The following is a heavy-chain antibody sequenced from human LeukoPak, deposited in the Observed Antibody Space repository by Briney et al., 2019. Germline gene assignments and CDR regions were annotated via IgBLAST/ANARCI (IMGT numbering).Heavy chain of an antibody. V-gene: IGHV3-48*02. CDR1: GFTVSSNY. CDR3: AREWIQLFDY. Sequence: PGGSLRLSCAASGFTVSSNYMSWVRQAPGKGLEWVSYISSGSSTRYYADSVKGRFTISRDNAKNSLYLQMNSLRDEDTAVYYCAREWIQLFDYWGQGTLVTVSS. D-gene: IGHD5-18*01. CDR2: ISSGSSTR. J-gene: IGHJ4*02.